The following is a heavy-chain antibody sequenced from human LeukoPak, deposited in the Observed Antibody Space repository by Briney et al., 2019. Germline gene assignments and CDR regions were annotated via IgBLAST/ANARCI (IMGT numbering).Heavy chain of an antibody. V-gene: IGHV3-9*01. J-gene: IGHJ3*02. D-gene: IGHD5-24*01. CDR2: INWNSGDV. CDR3: AKDRNYRDLDSLDI. Sequence: GGSLRLSCAASGFTFDDYAMHWVRQAPGKGLEWVSGINWNSGDVGYADSVKGRFTISRDNAKNSLYPQMNSLRPEDTAFYYCAKDRNYRDLDSLDIWGQGTMVTVSS. CDR1: GFTFDDYA.